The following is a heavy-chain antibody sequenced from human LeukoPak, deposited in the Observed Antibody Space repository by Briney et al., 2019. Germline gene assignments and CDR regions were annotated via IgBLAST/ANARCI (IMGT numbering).Heavy chain of an antibody. J-gene: IGHJ4*02. CDR2: ISYDGSNK. Sequence: GGSLRLSCAASGFTFSSYGMHWVRQAPGKGLEWVAVISYDGSNKYYADSVKGRFTISRDNSKNTLYLQMNSLRAEDTAVYYCAKGHWGDCYDYWGQGTLVTVSS. V-gene: IGHV3-30*18. CDR3: AKGHWGDCYDY. CDR1: GFTFSSYG. D-gene: IGHD3-16*01.